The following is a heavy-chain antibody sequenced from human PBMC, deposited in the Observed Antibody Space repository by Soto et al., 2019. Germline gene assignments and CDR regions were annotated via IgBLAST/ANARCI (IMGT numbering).Heavy chain of an antibody. V-gene: IGHV4-59*01. CDR1: NGSISDYY. Sequence: LSLTCIVSNGSISDYYWTWIRQPPGKGLEWIGYIYSSGTTHYSPSLKSRITISVDTSKNQFSLRLSSVAAADTAVYYCARGVLEAAASKPFDIWGQGTLVTVS. CDR2: IYSSGTT. CDR3: ARGVLEAAASKPFDI. D-gene: IGHD3-3*02. J-gene: IGHJ3*02.